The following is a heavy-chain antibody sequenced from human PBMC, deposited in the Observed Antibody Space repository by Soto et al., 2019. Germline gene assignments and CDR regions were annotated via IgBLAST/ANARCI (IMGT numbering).Heavy chain of an antibody. CDR1: GGSISSSSYY. Sequence: SETLSLTCTVSGGSISSSSYYWGWIRQPPGKGLEWIGSIYYSGSTYYNPSLKSRVTISVDTSKNQFSLKLSSVTAADTAVYYCARHAYYCSSTSCYVGPYYYYMDVWGKGTTVTVSS. V-gene: IGHV4-39*01. CDR2: IYYSGST. D-gene: IGHD2-2*01. J-gene: IGHJ6*03. CDR3: ARHAYYCSSTSCYVGPYYYYMDV.